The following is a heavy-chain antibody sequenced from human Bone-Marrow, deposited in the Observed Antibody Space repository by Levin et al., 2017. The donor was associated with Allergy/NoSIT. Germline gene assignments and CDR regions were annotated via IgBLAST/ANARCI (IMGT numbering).Heavy chain of an antibody. J-gene: IGHJ4*02. CDR2: IHYSGKT. CDR1: GGSISTGGYY. V-gene: IGHV4-31*03. Sequence: PSETLSLTCYVSGGSISTGGYYWNWIRQRPGKGLEWIGYIHYSGKTFYNASLRSRVSMSLNTSENRFSLRVSSVTAADTALYYCVRDSAAFYFDLWGQGTLVTVSS. CDR3: VRDSAAFYFDL. D-gene: IGHD6-13*01.